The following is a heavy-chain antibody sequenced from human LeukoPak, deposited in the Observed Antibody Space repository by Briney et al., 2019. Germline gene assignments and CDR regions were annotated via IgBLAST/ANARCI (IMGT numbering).Heavy chain of an antibody. Sequence: PSETLSLTCTVSGGSISSYYWSWIRQPPGKVLEWIGYIYYSGSTNYNPSLKSRVTISVDTSKNQFSLKLSSVTAADTAVYYCASKRIYGDGYFQHWGQGTLVTVSS. CDR1: GGSISSYY. CDR3: ASKRIYGDGYFQH. V-gene: IGHV4-59*01. J-gene: IGHJ1*01. CDR2: IYYSGST. D-gene: IGHD4-17*01.